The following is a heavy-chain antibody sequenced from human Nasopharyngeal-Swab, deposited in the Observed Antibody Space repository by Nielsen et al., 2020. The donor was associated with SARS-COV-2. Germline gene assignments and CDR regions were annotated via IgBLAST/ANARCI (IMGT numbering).Heavy chain of an antibody. D-gene: IGHD2-2*01. CDR2: ISYDGSNK. Sequence: GESLKISCAASGFTFSSYGMHWVRQALGKGLEWVAVISYDGSNKYYADSVKGRFTISRDNSKNTLYLQMNSLRAEDTAVYYCARRSSRGMDVWGQGTTVTVSS. J-gene: IGHJ6*02. V-gene: IGHV3-30*19. CDR1: GFTFSSYG. CDR3: ARRSSRGMDV.